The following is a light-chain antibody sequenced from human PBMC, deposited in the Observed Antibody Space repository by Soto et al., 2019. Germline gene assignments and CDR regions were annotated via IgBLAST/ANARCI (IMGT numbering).Light chain of an antibody. V-gene: IGLV2-23*01. CDR2: KGT. J-gene: IGLJ1*01. Sequence: QSALAQPASVSGSPGQSITISCTGTDSDVGAYDSVSWYRKHPHKAPQLIIYKGTQRPSGVSNRISGATSGNAASLTISGLQADDEADYFCCSSAPESTYVFGTGTKLTVL. CDR3: CSSAPESTYV. CDR1: DSDVGAYDS.